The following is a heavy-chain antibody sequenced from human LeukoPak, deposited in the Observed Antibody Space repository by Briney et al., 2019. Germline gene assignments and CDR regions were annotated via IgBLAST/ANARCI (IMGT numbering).Heavy chain of an antibody. J-gene: IGHJ4*02. CDR2: ISYDGSNK. D-gene: IGHD6-13*01. V-gene: IGHV3-30-3*01. CDR3: AREQQLAHFDY. CDR1: GFTFSSYA. Sequence: GGSLRLSCAASGFTFSSYAMHWVRQAPGKGLEWVAVISYDGSNKYYADSVKGRFTISRDNSKNTLYLQMNSLRAKDTAVYYCAREQQLAHFDYWGQGTLVTVSS.